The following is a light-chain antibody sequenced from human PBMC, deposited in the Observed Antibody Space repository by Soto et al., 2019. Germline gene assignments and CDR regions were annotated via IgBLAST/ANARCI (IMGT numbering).Light chain of an antibody. Sequence: DIVMTQSPDSLAVSLGERATINCKSSQSDLSSSNNKNYLAWYQQKPGQPPKLLIYWASTRESGVPDRFSGSGSGTDFTLTISSLQAEDVAVYYCQQYYSTPVTFGGGTKVESK. CDR3: QQYYSTPVT. CDR1: QSDLSSSNNKNY. J-gene: IGKJ4*01. V-gene: IGKV4-1*01. CDR2: WAS.